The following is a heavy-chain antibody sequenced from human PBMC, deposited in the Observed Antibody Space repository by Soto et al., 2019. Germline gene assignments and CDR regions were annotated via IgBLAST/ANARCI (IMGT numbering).Heavy chain of an antibody. CDR2: MSYDGSQK. CDR1: GFIFSTYT. D-gene: IGHD6-13*01. CDR3: AIAKSSSWHNFDY. J-gene: IGHJ4*02. V-gene: IGHV3-30-3*01. Sequence: QVQVVESGGGVVQPGRSLRLSCAASGFIFSTYTMHWVRQAPGKGLEWLTVMSYDGSQKYYADSVKGRLTISRDNSKNTLYLQMTSLRAEDTAVYHCAIAKSSSWHNFDYWGQGTLVTVSS.